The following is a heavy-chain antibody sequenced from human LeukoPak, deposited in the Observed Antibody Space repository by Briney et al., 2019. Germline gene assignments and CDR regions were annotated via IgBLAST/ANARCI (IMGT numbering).Heavy chain of an antibody. V-gene: IGHV3-23*01. J-gene: IGHJ4*02. CDR1: GFTFSNHA. CDR3: AKLQTYDFWSGYPCYFDY. D-gene: IGHD3-3*01. CDR2: ISGSGGST. Sequence: PGGSLRLSCAASGFTFSNHAMSWVRQAPGKGLEWVSAISGSGGSTYYADSVKGRFTISRDNSKNTLYLQMNSLRAEDTAVYYCAKLQTYDFWSGYPCYFDYWGQGTLVTVSS.